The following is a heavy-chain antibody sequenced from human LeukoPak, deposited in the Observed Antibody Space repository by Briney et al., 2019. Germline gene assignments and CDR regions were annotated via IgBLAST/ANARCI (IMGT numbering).Heavy chain of an antibody. CDR2: ISAYNGNT. V-gene: IGHV1-18*01. CDR3: ARAPDDYGDLNWFDP. CDR1: GYTFTRYG. Sequence: ASVKVSCKASGYTFTRYGISWVRQVPGQGLEWMGWISAYNGNTNYAQKLQGRVTMTTDTSTSTAYMELRSLRSDDTAVYYCARAPDDYGDLNWFDPWGQGTLVTVSS. J-gene: IGHJ5*02. D-gene: IGHD4-17*01.